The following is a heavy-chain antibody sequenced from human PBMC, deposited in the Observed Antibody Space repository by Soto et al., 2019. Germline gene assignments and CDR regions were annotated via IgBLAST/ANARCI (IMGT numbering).Heavy chain of an antibody. CDR2: ISSSSSYI. CDR3: ASGAYYYDSSGYYYY. D-gene: IGHD3-22*01. Sequence: APGKWLEWVSSISSSSSYIYYADSVKGRFTISRDNAKNSLYLQMNSLRAEDTAVYYCASGAYYYDSSGYYYYWGQGTLVTVSS. J-gene: IGHJ4*02. V-gene: IGHV3-21*01.